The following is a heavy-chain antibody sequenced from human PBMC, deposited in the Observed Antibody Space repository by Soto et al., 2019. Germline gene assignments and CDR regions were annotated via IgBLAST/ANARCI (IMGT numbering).Heavy chain of an antibody. Sequence: QVQLVESGGGVVQPGTSLRLSCAASGFRFKSFVMHWVRQAPGKGLEWVAFTSYDGNNKDYGDSVKGRFTVSRDNSQNTLHLQMDFLRPEETALYCCARGGTTGGFDLWGQGTLVSVSS. CDR3: ARGGTTGGFDL. J-gene: IGHJ4*02. CDR2: TSYDGNNK. CDR1: GFRFKSFV. D-gene: IGHD3-16*01. V-gene: IGHV3-30*19.